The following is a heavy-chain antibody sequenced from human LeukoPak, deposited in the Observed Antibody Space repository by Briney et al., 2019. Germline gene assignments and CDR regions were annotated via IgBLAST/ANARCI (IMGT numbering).Heavy chain of an antibody. CDR2: ISSSGSTI. D-gene: IGHD3-16*01. V-gene: IGHV3-11*01. J-gene: IGHJ4*02. CDR1: GFTFSDYY. CDR3: AKDLGYDYVWGEGNLYDC. Sequence: GGSLRLSCAASGFTFSDYYMSWIRQAPGKGLEWVSYISSSGSTIYYADSVKGRFTISRDNAKNSLYLQMNSLRVEDTAKYYCAKDLGYDYVWGEGNLYDCWGQGILVTVSS.